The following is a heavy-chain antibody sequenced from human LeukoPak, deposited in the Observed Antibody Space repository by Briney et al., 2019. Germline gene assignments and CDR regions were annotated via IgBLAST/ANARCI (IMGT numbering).Heavy chain of an antibody. D-gene: IGHD2-8*01. V-gene: IGHV4-39*01. CDR1: GGSISSSSYY. Sequence: PSETLSLTCTVSGGSISSSSYYWGWIRQPPGKGLEWIGSIYYSGSTYYNPSLKSRVTISVDTSKNQFSLKLSSVTAADTAVYYCGRHSMGHRNWFDPWGQGTLVTVSS. J-gene: IGHJ5*02. CDR3: GRHSMGHRNWFDP. CDR2: IYYSGST.